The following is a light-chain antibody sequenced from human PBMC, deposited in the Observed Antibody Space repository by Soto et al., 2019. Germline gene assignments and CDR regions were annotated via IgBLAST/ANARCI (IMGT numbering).Light chain of an antibody. CDR1: SSDIGSYNR. V-gene: IGLV2-18*02. Sequence: QSVLTQPASVSGSPGQSITISCTGTSSDIGSYNRVSWYQQPPGTAPKLIIYEANNRPSGVPDRFSGSKSGNTASLTISGLQAEDEADYYCNSFTTSSTYVFGTGTKVTVL. J-gene: IGLJ1*01. CDR3: NSFTTSSTYV. CDR2: EAN.